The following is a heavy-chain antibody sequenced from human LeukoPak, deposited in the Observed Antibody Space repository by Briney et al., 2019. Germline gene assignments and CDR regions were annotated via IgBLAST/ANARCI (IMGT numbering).Heavy chain of an antibody. V-gene: IGHV3-15*01. D-gene: IGHD2-2*01. CDR1: GFTFIHAW. Sequence: PGGPLRLSCAASGFTFIHAWMGWVRQAPGKGLEWVGRSKSKTAGGTMDYAAPVKGRFTISRDNSKNSFFMQMSSVKTADTRAYYYTTDQGIEALPFFAHWGQGALVTVAS. CDR2: SKSKTAGGTM. CDR3: TTDQGIEALPFFAH. J-gene: IGHJ4*02.